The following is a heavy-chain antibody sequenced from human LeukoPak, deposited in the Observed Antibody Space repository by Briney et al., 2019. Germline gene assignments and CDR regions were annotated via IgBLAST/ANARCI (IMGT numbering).Heavy chain of an antibody. J-gene: IGHJ4*02. CDR3: ATATFDY. V-gene: IGHV3-30*03. D-gene: IGHD4-17*01. CDR2: VSNDGNNK. Sequence: GGSLRLSCAASGFTFSSYAMSWVRQAPDKGLEWVAIVSNDGNNKHHTDSVKGRFTISRDNSKNTLYLQMNSLRPEDTAVYYCATATFDYWGQRALVTVSS. CDR1: GFTFSSYA.